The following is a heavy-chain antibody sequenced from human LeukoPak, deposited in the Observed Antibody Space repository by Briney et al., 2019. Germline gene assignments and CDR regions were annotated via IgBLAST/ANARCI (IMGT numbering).Heavy chain of an antibody. J-gene: IGHJ6*03. Sequence: GGSLRLSCAASGLTFSTYAMSWVRQAPGKGLAWVSSLSGSGATTYYADSVKGRFTISRDNAKNSLYLRMNSLRAEDTAVYYCARDPNTYDFWSGYGDYYYYMDVWGKGTTVTVSS. D-gene: IGHD3-3*01. CDR1: GLTFSTYA. CDR2: LSGSGATT. V-gene: IGHV3-23*01. CDR3: ARDPNTYDFWSGYGDYYYYMDV.